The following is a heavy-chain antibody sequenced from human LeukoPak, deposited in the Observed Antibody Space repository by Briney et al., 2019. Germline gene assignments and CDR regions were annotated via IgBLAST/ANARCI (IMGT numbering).Heavy chain of an antibody. CDR3: ARDPATVTTYLDL. CDR1: GGSVSSGSYY. CDR2: IYYSGST. J-gene: IGHJ2*01. V-gene: IGHV4-61*01. Sequence: SETLSLTCTVSGGSVSSGSYYWSWIRQPPGKGLEWIGYIYYSGSTNYNPSLKSRVTISVDTSKNQFSLKLSSVTAADTAEYYCARDPATVTTYLDLWGRGTLVTVSS. D-gene: IGHD4-17*01.